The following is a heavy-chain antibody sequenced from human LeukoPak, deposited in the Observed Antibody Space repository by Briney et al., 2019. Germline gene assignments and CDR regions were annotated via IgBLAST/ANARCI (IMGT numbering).Heavy chain of an antibody. CDR1: RFTFSSYV. CDR3: ARGGYCSGTTCYSLNAFDI. D-gene: IGHD2-2*03. V-gene: IGHV3-48*03. J-gene: IGHJ3*02. CDR2: ITSSGGSTI. Sequence: GGSLRLSCAASRFTFSSYVMNWVRQAPGKGLEWVSYITSSGGSTIYYADSVKGRFTISRDNAKNSLYLQMNSLRAEDTAVYCCARGGYCSGTTCYSLNAFDIWGQGTMVTVSS.